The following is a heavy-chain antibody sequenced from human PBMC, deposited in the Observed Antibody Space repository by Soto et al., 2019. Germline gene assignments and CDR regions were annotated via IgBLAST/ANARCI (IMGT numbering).Heavy chain of an antibody. V-gene: IGHV1-18*01. CDR1: GYTFTSYG. CDR3: AREGYFDY. CDR2: ISAYNGNT. Sequence: ASVKVSCKASGYTFTSYGISWVRQAPGQGLEWMGWISAYNGNTNYAQKFQGRVTMTRNTSISTAYMELSSLRSEDTAVYYCAREGYFDYWGQGTLVTVSS. J-gene: IGHJ4*02.